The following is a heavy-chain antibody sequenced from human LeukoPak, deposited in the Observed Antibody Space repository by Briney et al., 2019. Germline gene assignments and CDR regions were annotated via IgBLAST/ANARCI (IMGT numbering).Heavy chain of an antibody. CDR1: GFTFSSYA. CDR3: AKDQQRTVPTRGAFDI. D-gene: IGHD6-25*01. V-gene: IGHV3-23*01. CDR2: ISGSGGST. Sequence: PAGSLRLSCAASGFTFSSYAMSWVRQAPGKGLEWVSAISGSGGSTYYADSVRGRFTISRDNSKNTLYLQMNSLRAEDTAIYYCAKDQQRTVPTRGAFDIWGQGTMVTVSS. J-gene: IGHJ3*02.